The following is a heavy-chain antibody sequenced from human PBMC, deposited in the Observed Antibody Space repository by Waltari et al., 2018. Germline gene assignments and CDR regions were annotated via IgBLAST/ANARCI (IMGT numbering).Heavy chain of an antibody. Sequence: EVQLVESGGGLIQPGESLRLSCAASGLSVSSNYMSWVRQAPGKGLEWGAVFYNGDGTHYADSVEGRFTISRDNSKNTLYLQMNSLRGEDTAVYYCAKGEEWPTVVRHWGQGTLVTVSS. D-gene: IGHD3-3*01. CDR1: GLSVSSNY. V-gene: IGHV3-53*01. CDR3: AKGEEWPTVVRH. J-gene: IGHJ4*02. CDR2: FYNGDGT.